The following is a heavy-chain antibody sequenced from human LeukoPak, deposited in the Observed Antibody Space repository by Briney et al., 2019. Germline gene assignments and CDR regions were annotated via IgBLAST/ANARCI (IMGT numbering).Heavy chain of an antibody. V-gene: IGHV4-59*08. CDR2: IYYSGST. J-gene: IGHJ5*02. CDR1: GGSISGYY. Sequence: SETLSLTCTVSGGSISGYYWSWIRQPPGKGLEWIGYIYYSGSTNYNPSLKRRVTISLDPSKNQFSLKLRSVAAADTAVYYCARHPSPSAVTTRVDPWRQGTLVTVSS. D-gene: IGHD4-17*01. CDR3: ARHPSPSAVTTRVDP.